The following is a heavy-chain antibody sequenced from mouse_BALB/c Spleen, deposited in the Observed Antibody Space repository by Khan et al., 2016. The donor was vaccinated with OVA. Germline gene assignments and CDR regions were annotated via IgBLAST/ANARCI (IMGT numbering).Heavy chain of an antibody. CDR1: GYTFTSYW. V-gene: IGHV1-7*01. Sequence: QVRLQQSGAELAKPGASVKMSCKASGYTFTSYWMHWVKQRPGQGLEWIGYINPTSGYTDYNEKFKDKATLSADKSSSTAYMQLSSLTSEDAAGYYCARDRIDYGGQGTTLAVSS. J-gene: IGHJ2*01. CDR3: ARDRIDY. CDR2: INPTSGYT.